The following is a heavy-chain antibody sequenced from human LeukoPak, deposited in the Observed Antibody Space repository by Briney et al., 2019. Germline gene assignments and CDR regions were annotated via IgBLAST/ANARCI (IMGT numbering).Heavy chain of an antibody. D-gene: IGHD5-18*01. Sequence: GGSLRLSCAASGFTFDDYAMHWVRQAPGKGLEWVSGISWNSGSIGYADSVKGRFTISRDNAKNSLYLQMNSLRAEDTALYYCAKDIMGYSNAGIIDYWGQGTLVTVSS. CDR2: ISWNSGSI. CDR3: AKDIMGYSNAGIIDY. V-gene: IGHV3-9*01. CDR1: GFTFDDYA. J-gene: IGHJ4*02.